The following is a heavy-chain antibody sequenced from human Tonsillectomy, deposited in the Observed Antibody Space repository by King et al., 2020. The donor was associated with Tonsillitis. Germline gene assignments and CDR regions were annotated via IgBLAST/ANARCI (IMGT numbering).Heavy chain of an antibody. CDR2: FYSGGSI. CDR3: ASKRFGEFVI. J-gene: IGHJ3*02. V-gene: IGHV3-66*01. D-gene: IGHD3-10*01. CDR1: GIIVRSNY. Sequence: VQLVESGGGLVQPGGSLRLSCVGSGIIVRSNYMSWVRQAPGKGLEWVSIFYSGGSIYYADSVKGRFSTSRDISKTTLYLQMNSLRVEDTAVYYCASKRFGEFVIWGQGTTVTVSS.